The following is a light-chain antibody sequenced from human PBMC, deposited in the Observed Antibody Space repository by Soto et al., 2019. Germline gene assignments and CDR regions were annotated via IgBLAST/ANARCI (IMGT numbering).Light chain of an antibody. Sequence: DIQMTQSPSSLSASVGDRVTITCRASQNASRFLNWYQQKLGKAPRLLIYAASNLHVGIPSRFSGSGSGTHFTLTIGGLQPEDFASYFCQQSFLLPFTFGGGTKVEIK. V-gene: IGKV1-39*01. CDR2: AAS. CDR1: QNASRF. CDR3: QQSFLLPFT. J-gene: IGKJ4*01.